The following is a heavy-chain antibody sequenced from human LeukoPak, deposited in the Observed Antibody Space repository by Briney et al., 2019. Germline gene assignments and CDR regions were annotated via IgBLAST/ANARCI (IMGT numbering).Heavy chain of an antibody. CDR3: AKGTEWGATSYFDY. CDR1: GFTFDDYA. J-gene: IGHJ4*02. Sequence: PGRSLRLSCAASGFTFDDYAMHWVRQAPGKGLEWVSGISWNSGSIGYADSVKGRFTISRDNAKNSLYLQMNSLRAEDMALYYCAKGTEWGATSYFDYWGQGTLVTVSS. D-gene: IGHD1-26*01. V-gene: IGHV3-9*03. CDR2: ISWNSGSI.